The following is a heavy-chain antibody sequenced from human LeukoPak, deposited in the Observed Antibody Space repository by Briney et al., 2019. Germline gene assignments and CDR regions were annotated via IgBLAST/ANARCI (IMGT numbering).Heavy chain of an antibody. CDR3: ATSRDVKPAPYDI. CDR1: GGSISSYY. J-gene: IGHJ4*02. V-gene: IGHV4-4*09. CDR2: IFTSGWT. D-gene: IGHD2-21*01. Sequence: SETLSLTCTVSGGSISSYYWSWVRQSPGKGLEWIGYIFTSGWTDYNPSLKSRVTMSVDTSKNQLSMELRFLTAADTAVYYCATSRDVKPAPYDIWGQGTLVTVSS.